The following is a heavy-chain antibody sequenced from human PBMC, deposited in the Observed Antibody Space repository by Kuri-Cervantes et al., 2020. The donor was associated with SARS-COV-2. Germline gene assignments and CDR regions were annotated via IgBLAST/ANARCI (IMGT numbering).Heavy chain of an antibody. CDR2: IEEDGSEK. V-gene: IGHV3-7*01. CDR3: VREVTFHYYYYYTDV. Sequence: GGSLRLSCAASGFTFSSYAMSWVRQAPGKGLEWVANIEEDGSEKHYVDSVKGRFTISRDNAKNSLYLQMNSLRAEDTAVFYCVREVTFHYYYYYTDVWGKGTTVTVSS. CDR1: GFTFSSYA. D-gene: IGHD4-23*01. J-gene: IGHJ6*03.